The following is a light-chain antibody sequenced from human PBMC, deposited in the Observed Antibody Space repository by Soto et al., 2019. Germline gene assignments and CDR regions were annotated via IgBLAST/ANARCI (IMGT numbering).Light chain of an antibody. CDR1: QSVSSS. CDR3: HQYYNWPLT. CDR2: GAS. J-gene: IGKJ4*01. V-gene: IGKV3-15*01. Sequence: EIVMTQSPANLSVSPGERATLSCRASQSVSSSLAWYQQKPGQAPRLLIHGASTRATGIPATFSGSGSGTEFTLTIDSLQSEDFAVYYCHQYYNWPLTFGGGTKVEIK.